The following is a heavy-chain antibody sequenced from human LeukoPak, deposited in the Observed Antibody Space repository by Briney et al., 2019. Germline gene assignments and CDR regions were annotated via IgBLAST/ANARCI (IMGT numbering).Heavy chain of an antibody. CDR1: GYTFTGYY. D-gene: IGHD6-13*01. V-gene: IGHV1-2*02. CDR2: INPDSGGT. Sequence: ASVKVSCKASGYTFTGYYMHWVRQAPGQGLEWMGWINPDSGGTNYAQKFQGRVTMTRDTSISTAYMELSRLRSDDTAVYYCARGTVAAAGKMPYWGQGTLVTVSS. J-gene: IGHJ4*02. CDR3: ARGTVAAAGKMPY.